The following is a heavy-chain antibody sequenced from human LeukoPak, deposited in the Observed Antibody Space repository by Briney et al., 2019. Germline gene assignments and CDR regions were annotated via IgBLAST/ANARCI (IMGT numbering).Heavy chain of an antibody. J-gene: IGHJ4*02. D-gene: IGHD1-14*01. CDR1: GLTFSTSG. CDR3: ATETNGRHYDY. CDR2: VGPTGSDR. V-gene: IGHV3-21*06. Sequence: GGSLRLSCTASGLTFSTSGFNWVRQAPGKGLEWVASVGPTGSDRYHADSIRGRFTISRDNANNFPYLQMNSLRAEDTAVYYCATETNGRHYDYWGQGTLLTVSS.